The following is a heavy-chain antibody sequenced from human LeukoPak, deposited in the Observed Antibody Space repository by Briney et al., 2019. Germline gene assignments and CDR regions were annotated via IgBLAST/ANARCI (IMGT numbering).Heavy chain of an antibody. Sequence: ASVKASCKASGYTFTSYGISWVRQAPGQGLEWMGWISAYNGNTNYAQKLQGRVTMTTDTSTSTAYMELRSLRSDDTAVYYCARDVSLGASDAFDIWGQGTMVTVSS. CDR2: ISAYNGNT. CDR3: ARDVSLGASDAFDI. J-gene: IGHJ3*02. V-gene: IGHV1-18*01. CDR1: GYTFTSYG.